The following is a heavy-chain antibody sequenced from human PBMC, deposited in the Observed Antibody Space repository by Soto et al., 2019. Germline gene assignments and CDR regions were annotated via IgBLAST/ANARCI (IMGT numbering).Heavy chain of an antibody. CDR2: FDPEDGET. V-gene: IGHV1-24*01. CDR3: ATAARDDFWSGYYALPAY. CDR1: GYTLTELS. J-gene: IGHJ4*02. Sequence: GASVKVSCKVSGYTLTELSMHWVRQAPGKGLEWMGGFDPEDGETIYAQKFQGRVTMTEDTSTDTSYMELSSLRSEDTAVYYFATAARDDFWSGYYALPAYWGQGTLVTVSS. D-gene: IGHD3-3*01.